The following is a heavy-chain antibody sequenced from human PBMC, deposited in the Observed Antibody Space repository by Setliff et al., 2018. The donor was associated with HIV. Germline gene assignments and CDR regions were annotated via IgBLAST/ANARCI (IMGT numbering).Heavy chain of an antibody. J-gene: IGHJ5*02. CDR2: IIPIFGTA. V-gene: IGHV1-69*05. D-gene: IGHD6-19*01. CDR3: VRGYRSAWNSWFDA. CDR1: GGTFSSYA. Sequence: ASVKVSCKASGGTFSSYAISWVRQAPGQGLEWMGGIIPIFGTANYAQKFQGRVTITTDESTSTAYMELSSLRSEDTAVYYCVRGYRSAWNSWFDAWGQGTRVTVSS.